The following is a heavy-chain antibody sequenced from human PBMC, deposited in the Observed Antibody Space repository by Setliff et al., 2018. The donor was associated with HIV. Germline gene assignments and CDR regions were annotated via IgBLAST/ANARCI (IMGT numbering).Heavy chain of an antibody. CDR1: GGSISSSSYY. J-gene: IGHJ3*02. D-gene: IGHD2-15*01. V-gene: IGHV4-39*07. CDR3: ARFPLLHKNAFDI. CDR2: IYYSGST. Sequence: PSETLSLTCTVSGGSISSSSYYWGWIRQPPGKGLEWIGSIYYSGSTNYNPSLKSRVTISVDTSRNQFSLNLSSVTAADTAVYYCARFPLLHKNAFDIWGQGTMVTVSS.